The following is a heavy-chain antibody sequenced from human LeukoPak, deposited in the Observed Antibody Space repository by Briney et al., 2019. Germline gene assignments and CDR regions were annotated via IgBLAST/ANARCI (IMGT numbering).Heavy chain of an antibody. D-gene: IGHD2-2*01. J-gene: IGHJ5*02. V-gene: IGHV4-34*01. CDR3: ARGRCSSTSCRLPFDP. CDR2: INHSGST. CDR1: GGSFSGYY. Sequence: SETLSLTCAVYGGSFSGYYWSWIRQPPGKGLEWIGEINHSGSTNYNPSLKSRVTISVDTSKNQFSLKLSSVTAADTAVHYCARGRCSSTSCRLPFDPWGQGTLVTVSS.